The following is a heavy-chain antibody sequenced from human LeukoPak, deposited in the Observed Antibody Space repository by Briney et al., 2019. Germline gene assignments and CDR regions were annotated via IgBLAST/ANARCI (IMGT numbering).Heavy chain of an antibody. CDR3: ARGGIYIPPYYYYYMDV. Sequence: GGSLRLSCAASGFTFSRYWMSWVRQAPGKGLEWVANIKEDGSEKYSVDSVRGRFTVYRDSAEHSLYLQMNSVRAEDTAVYYCARGGIYIPPYYYYYMDVWGRGTTVTVSS. CDR2: IKEDGSEK. J-gene: IGHJ6*03. CDR1: GFTFSRYW. V-gene: IGHV3-7*01. D-gene: IGHD3-16*01.